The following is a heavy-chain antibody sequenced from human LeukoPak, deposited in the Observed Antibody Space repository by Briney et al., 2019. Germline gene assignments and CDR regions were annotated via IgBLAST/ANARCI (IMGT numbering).Heavy chain of an antibody. CDR3: ARSGEWLVVQYYYYYYGMDV. J-gene: IGHJ6*02. D-gene: IGHD6-19*01. CDR2: ISSSGSTI. CDR1: GFTFSSYE. Sequence: GGSLRLSCAASGFTFSSYEMNWVRQAPGKGLEWVSYISSSGSTIYYADSVKGRFTISRDNAKNSLYLQMNSLRAEDTAVYYCARSGEWLVVQYYYYYYGMDVWGQGTTVTVSS. V-gene: IGHV3-48*03.